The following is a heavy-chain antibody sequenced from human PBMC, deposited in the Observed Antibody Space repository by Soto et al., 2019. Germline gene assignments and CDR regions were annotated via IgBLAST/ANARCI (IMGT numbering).Heavy chain of an antibody. CDR1: GDSITKHY. V-gene: IGHV4-59*11. CDR2: IFYTGDI. Sequence: PSETLSLTCTVSGDSITKHYWTWIRQPPGKGLEYIGYIFYTGDINYNPSLKSRVTISIDTSKNQFSLKLSSVTAADTAVYYCASRSRTGYSSGPDWFDPWGQGTLVTVSS. CDR3: ASRSRTGYSSGPDWFDP. J-gene: IGHJ5*02. D-gene: IGHD6-19*01.